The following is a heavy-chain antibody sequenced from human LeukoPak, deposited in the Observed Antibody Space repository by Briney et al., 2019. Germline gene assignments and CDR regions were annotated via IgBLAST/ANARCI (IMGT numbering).Heavy chain of an antibody. Sequence: GASVTVSCKASGYTFTSYGISWVRQAPGQGLEWMGWISTYNGNTNYAQKLQGRVTMTTDTSTSTAYMELRSLRSDDTAVYYCARDLLYCSGGSCPFDYWGQGTLVTVSS. CDR3: ARDLLYCSGGSCPFDY. D-gene: IGHD2-15*01. CDR1: GYTFTSYG. J-gene: IGHJ4*02. V-gene: IGHV1-18*01. CDR2: ISTYNGNT.